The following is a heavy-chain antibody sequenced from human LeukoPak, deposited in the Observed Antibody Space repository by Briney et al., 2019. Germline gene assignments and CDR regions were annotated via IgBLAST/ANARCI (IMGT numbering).Heavy chain of an antibody. CDR3: AKGSSSWAHYYYYGMDV. Sequence: GGSLRLSCAASGFTFSSYAMSWVRQAPGKGLEWVSAISGSGGSTYCADPVKGRFTISRDNSKNTLYLQMNSLRAEDTAVYYCAKGSSSWAHYYYYGMDVWGQGTTVTVSS. CDR1: GFTFSSYA. D-gene: IGHD6-13*01. CDR2: ISGSGGST. V-gene: IGHV3-23*01. J-gene: IGHJ6*02.